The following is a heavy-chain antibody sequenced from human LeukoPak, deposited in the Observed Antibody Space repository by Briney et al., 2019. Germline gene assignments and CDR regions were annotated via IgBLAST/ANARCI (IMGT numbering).Heavy chain of an antibody. CDR2: IYYSGST. J-gene: IGHJ4*02. Sequence: PSQTLSLTCTVSGGSISSGGYYWSWIRQHPGTGLEWIGYIYYSGSTCYNPSLKSRVTISVDTSKNQFSLKLSSVTAADTAVYYCAREGRYCSGGSCYPYYFDYWGQGTLVTVSS. CDR3: AREGRYCSGGSCYPYYFDY. CDR1: GGSISSGGYY. V-gene: IGHV4-31*03. D-gene: IGHD2-15*01.